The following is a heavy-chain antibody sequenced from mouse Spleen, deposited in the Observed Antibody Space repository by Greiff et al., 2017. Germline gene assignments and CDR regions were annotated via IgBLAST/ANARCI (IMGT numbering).Heavy chain of an antibody. CDR2: IDPETGGT. CDR3: TRETYDSRHVFAY. V-gene: IGHV1-15*01. Sequence: QVPLMESGAELVRPGASVTLSCKASGYTFTDYEMHWVKQTPVHGLEWIGAIDPETGGTAYNQKFKGQAILTADKSSSTPYLELRSLTAEDAAVYYGTRETYDSRHVFAYWGQGTLVTVSA. CDR1: GYTFTDYE. J-gene: IGHJ3*01. D-gene: IGHD1-1*01.